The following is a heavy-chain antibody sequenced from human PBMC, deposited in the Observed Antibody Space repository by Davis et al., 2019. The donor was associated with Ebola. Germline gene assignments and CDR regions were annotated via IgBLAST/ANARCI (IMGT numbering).Heavy chain of an antibody. CDR3: AREGGLVRGVVITWKYGMDV. V-gene: IGHV1-3*01. Sequence: AASVKVSCKASGYTFTYYAIHWVRQAPGQRPEWMGWINGGNGNRKYSQRIQDRVTITRDTSASTVYMELSSLRSEDTAVYYCAREGGLVRGVVITWKYGMDVWGQGTRVTVSS. CDR2: INGGNGNR. D-gene: IGHD3-10*01. J-gene: IGHJ6*02. CDR1: GYTFTYYA.